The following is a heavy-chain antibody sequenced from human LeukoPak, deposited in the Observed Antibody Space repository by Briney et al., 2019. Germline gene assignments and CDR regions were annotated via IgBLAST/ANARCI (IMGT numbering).Heavy chain of an antibody. CDR3: AKDGSAISSDYYFDY. CDR2: LSYDGINK. J-gene: IGHJ4*02. Sequence: GRSLRLSCAASGFTFSRYGMHWVRQAPGKGLEWVAVLSYDGINKYYADSVKGRFTISRDNSKDTLYLQMNSLRAEETAVYYCAKDGSAISSDYYFDYWGQGTLVTVSS. V-gene: IGHV3-30*18. CDR1: GFTFSRYG. D-gene: IGHD2-21*02.